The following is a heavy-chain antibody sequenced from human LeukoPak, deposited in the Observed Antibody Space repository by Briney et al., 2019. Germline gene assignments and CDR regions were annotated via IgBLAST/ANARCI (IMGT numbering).Heavy chain of an antibody. V-gene: IGHV1-18*01. CDR1: GYTFTSYG. CDR2: ISAYNGNT. D-gene: IGHD5-12*01. J-gene: IGHJ4*02. CDR3: ARDPSYSGYDSFDY. Sequence: ASVKVSCKASGYTFTSYGISWVRQAPGQGLEWMGWISAYNGNTNYAQKLQGRVTMTTDTSTSTAYMELRSLRSDDTAVYYCARDPSYSGYDSFDYWGQGTLVTVSS.